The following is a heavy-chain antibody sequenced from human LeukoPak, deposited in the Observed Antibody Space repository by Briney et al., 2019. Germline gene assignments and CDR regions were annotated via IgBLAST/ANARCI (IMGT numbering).Heavy chain of an antibody. J-gene: IGHJ4*02. D-gene: IGHD6-19*01. V-gene: IGHV4-61*02. CDR3: ARGAYGSGL. CDR1: GGSISSGSYY. Sequence: SQTLSLTCTVSGGSISSGSYYWSWIRQPARKGLEWIGRIYTSGSTDYNPALRSRVTISVDTSKNQFSLKLRFVTAADTAVYYCARGAYGSGLWGQGTLVTVSS. CDR2: IYTSGST.